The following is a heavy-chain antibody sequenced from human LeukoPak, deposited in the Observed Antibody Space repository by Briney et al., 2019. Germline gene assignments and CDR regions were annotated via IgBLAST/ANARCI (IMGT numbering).Heavy chain of an antibody. CDR1: GDSIRNFY. J-gene: IGHJ3*02. CDR2: IYYSGST. CDR3: AKYSWGWLDI. V-gene: IGHV4-59*08. D-gene: IGHD6-19*01. Sequence: SETLSLTCTVSGDSIRNFYWSWIRQPPGKGLELIGYIYYSGSTLYNPSLESRVTISVDTSRNQLSLSLRSVTAADTAVYYCAKYSWGWLDIWGQGTLVTVSS.